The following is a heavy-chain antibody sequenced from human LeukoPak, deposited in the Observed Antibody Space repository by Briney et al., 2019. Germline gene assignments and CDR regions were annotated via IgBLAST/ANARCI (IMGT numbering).Heavy chain of an antibody. D-gene: IGHD6-19*01. CDR3: ARESIAVAGTPFDY. CDR2: ISSGSTK. CDR1: GFTFSSYE. J-gene: IGHJ4*02. V-gene: IGHV3-48*03. Sequence: GGSVRLSCAASGFTFSSYEMKWVRQAPGKGLECVSYISSGSTKYDADSVKGRFTISRDNAKNSLYLQMNCLRAEGTAVYYCARESIAVAGTPFDYWGQGTLVT.